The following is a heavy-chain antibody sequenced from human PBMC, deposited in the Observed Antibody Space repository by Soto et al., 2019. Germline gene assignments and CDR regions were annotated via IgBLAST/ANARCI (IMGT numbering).Heavy chain of an antibody. V-gene: IGHV1-8*01. CDR3: ARGRGWRDY. CDR1: GYPFTTYD. CDR2: INLNSGHT. J-gene: IGHJ4*02. Sequence: QVQLVQSGAEVKKPGASVKVSCKASGYPFTTYDISWVRQAAGQGLEWMGWINLNSGHTDYAQRFKGRVTMTRNTSLSTAYMELTSLSSEVTAVYYCARGRGWRDYWGQGTLVTVSS. D-gene: IGHD6-19*01.